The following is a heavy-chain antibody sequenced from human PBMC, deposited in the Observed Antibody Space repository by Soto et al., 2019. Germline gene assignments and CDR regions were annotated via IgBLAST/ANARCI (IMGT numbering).Heavy chain of an antibody. CDR1: GYTFTSYG. CDR2: ISAYNGNT. D-gene: IGHD3-16*02. V-gene: IGHV1-18*01. J-gene: IGHJ4*02. CDR3: ARRVMITFGGVIVPSLVDY. Sequence: GASVKVSCKASGYTFTSYGISWVRQAPGQGLEWMGWISAYNGNTNYAQKLQGRATMTTDTSTSTAYMELRSLRSDDTAVYYCARRVMITFGGVIVPSLVDYWGQGTLVTVSS.